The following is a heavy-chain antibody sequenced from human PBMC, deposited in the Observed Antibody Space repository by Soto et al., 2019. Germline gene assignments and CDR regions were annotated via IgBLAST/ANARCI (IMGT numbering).Heavy chain of an antibody. J-gene: IGHJ4*02. CDR2: ISGSGGST. CDR3: ANHPSLGLNFDY. CDR1: GFTFSSYA. D-gene: IGHD3-16*01. V-gene: IGHV3-23*01. Sequence: GGSLRLSCAASGFTFSSYAMSWVRQAPGKGLEWVSAISGSGGSTYYADPVKGRFTISRDNSKNTLYLQMNAVRAEDTAVNYCANHPSLGLNFDYGGQEPLVPVSS.